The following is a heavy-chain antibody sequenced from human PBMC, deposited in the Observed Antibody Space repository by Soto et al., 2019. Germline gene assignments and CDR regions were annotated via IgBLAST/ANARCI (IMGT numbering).Heavy chain of an antibody. CDR2: IYYSGST. CDR1: GGSISSSSYY. CDR3: ATLWGQD. D-gene: IGHD3-10*01. J-gene: IGHJ4*02. V-gene: IGHV4-39*01. Sequence: QLQLQESGPGLVKPSETLSLTCTVSGGSISSSSYYWGWIRQPPGKGLEWIGRIYYSGSTYYNPSLTSRVTISVDTSKSQFALKLSSVTAADTAVYYCATLWGQDWGQGTLVTVSS.